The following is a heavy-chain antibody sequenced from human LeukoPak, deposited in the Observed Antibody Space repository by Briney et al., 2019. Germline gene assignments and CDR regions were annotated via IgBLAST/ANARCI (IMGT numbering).Heavy chain of an antibody. CDR2: ISGSGDST. Sequence: GGSLRLSCAASGFTFSTYAVNWVRQAPGKGLEWVSTISGSGDSTYYADSVKGRFTISRDNAKNSLYLQMNSLRAEDTAVYYCARDPGYRDFDYWGQGTLVTVSS. J-gene: IGHJ4*02. CDR1: GFTFSTYA. D-gene: IGHD3-9*01. CDR3: ARDPGYRDFDY. V-gene: IGHV3-23*01.